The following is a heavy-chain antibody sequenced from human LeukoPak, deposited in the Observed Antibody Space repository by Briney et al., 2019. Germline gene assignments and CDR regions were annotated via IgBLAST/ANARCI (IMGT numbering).Heavy chain of an antibody. CDR1: GFTFSTYG. Sequence: GGSLRLSCAASGFTFSTYGMSWVRQAPGKGLEWVSAISGSGGSTSYADSVKGRFTIYRDNSKNTLYLQMNSPRAGDTAVYYCAKDIITLVRGVRTPYFDDWSQGTLVTVSS. CDR3: AKDIITLVRGVRTPYFDD. CDR2: ISGSGGST. V-gene: IGHV3-23*01. D-gene: IGHD3-10*01. J-gene: IGHJ4*02.